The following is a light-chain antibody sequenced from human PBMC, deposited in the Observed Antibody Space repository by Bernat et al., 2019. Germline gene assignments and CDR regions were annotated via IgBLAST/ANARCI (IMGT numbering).Light chain of an antibody. CDR2: EVD. J-gene: IGLJ2*01. V-gene: IGLV2-8*01. CDR1: SSDIGSHNY. Sequence: QSALTQPPSASGSPGQSVAISCTGTSSDIGSHNYVSWYQQRPGKAPKLIIYEVDKRPSGVPDRFSGSKSGNTASLTVSGLQGEDEADYYCSSHGASGIVGGGTKLTVL. CDR3: SSHGASGI.